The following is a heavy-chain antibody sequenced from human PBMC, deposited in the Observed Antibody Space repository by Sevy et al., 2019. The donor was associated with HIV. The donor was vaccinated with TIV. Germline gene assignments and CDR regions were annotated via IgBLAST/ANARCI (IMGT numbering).Heavy chain of an antibody. CDR1: GGSISSSNW. V-gene: IGHV4-4*02. CDR2: IYHSGST. J-gene: IGHJ4*02. Sequence: SETLSLTCAVSGGSISSSNWWSWVRQPPGKGLEWIGEIYHSGSTNYNPSLKSRVTISVDKSKNQFSLKLSSVTAADTAVYYSAREYSSSWYGKSFDYWGQGTLVTVSS. CDR3: AREYSSSWYGKSFDY. D-gene: IGHD6-13*01.